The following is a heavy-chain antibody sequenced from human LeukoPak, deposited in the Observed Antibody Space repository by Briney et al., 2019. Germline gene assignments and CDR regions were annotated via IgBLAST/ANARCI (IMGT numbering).Heavy chain of an antibody. V-gene: IGHV3-64D*06. J-gene: IGHJ4*02. Sequence: TGGSLRLSCSGSGFTFSSNGMNWVRQAPGKGLENVSTISSDGDSTYYADSVKGRFTISRDNSKNTLYLQMSGLRGEDTAVYYCVKGWLQYLSWGQGTLVTVSS. CDR2: ISSDGDST. CDR3: VKGWLQYLS. CDR1: GFTFSSNG. D-gene: IGHD5-24*01.